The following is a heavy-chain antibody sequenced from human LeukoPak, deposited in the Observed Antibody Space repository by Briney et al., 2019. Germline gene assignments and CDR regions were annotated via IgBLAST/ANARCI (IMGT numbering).Heavy chain of an antibody. D-gene: IGHD1-26*01. J-gene: IGHJ5*02. CDR1: GASISSGSYY. CDR3: ARDNESSRLIVGAPISHWFDP. Sequence: PSETLSLTCTVSGASISSGSYYWSWIRQPAGKGLEWIGRIYTSGSTTYNPSLKSRVTMSVDTSKNQFSLKLSSVTAADTAVYYCARDNESSRLIVGAPISHWFDPWGQGTLVTVSS. V-gene: IGHV4-61*02. CDR2: IYTSGST.